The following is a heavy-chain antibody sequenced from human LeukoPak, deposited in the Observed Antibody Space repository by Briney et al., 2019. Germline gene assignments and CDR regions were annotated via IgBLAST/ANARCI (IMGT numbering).Heavy chain of an antibody. D-gene: IGHD6-13*01. CDR1: GGSISHFY. Sequence: SETLSLTCTVSGGSISHFYWSWIRQPAGKGLEWIGRIYTSGTTDYNPSLKSRVTMSVDTSKDQFSLNLNSVTAADTAVYYCARDPIGTIAAPDGSHYYGMDVWGQGTTVTVSS. CDR2: IYTSGTT. V-gene: IGHV4-4*07. CDR3: ARDPIGTIAAPDGSHYYGMDV. J-gene: IGHJ6*02.